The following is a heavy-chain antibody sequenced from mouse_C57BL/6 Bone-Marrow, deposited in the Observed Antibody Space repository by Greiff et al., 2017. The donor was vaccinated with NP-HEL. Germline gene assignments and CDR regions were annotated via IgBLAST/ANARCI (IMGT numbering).Heavy chain of an antibody. CDR3: ARDFYYGSSPYYFDY. D-gene: IGHD1-1*01. Sequence: VQLQQSDAELVKPGASVKISCKVSGYTFTDHTIHWMKQRPEQGLEWIGYIYPRDGSTKYNEKFKGKATLTADKSSSTAYMELRSLTSEDSAVYFCARDFYYGSSPYYFDYWGQGTTLTVSS. CDR2: IYPRDGST. J-gene: IGHJ2*01. V-gene: IGHV1-78*01. CDR1: GYTFTDHT.